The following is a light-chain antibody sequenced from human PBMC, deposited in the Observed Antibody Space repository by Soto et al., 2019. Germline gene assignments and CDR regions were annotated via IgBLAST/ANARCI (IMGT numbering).Light chain of an antibody. CDR3: CSFAGNNNLV. CDR1: SSDVGGYNY. V-gene: IGLV2-8*01. J-gene: IGLJ2*01. CDR2: EVS. Sequence: QSALTQPPSASGSPGQSVTISCTGTSSDVGGYNYVSWYQQHPGKAPKLMISEVSKRPSRVPDRFSGSKSGNTASLTVSGLQAEDEADYYCCSFAGNNNLVFGGGTKLTVL.